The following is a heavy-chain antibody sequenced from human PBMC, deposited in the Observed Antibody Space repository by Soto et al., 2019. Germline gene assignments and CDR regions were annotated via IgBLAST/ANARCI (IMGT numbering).Heavy chain of an antibody. Sequence: GESLKISYKGSGYSFTSYWISWVRQMPGKGLEWMGRIDPSDSYTNYSPSFQGHVTISADKSISTAYLQWSSLKASDTAMYYCASVYDSIVPSYYYSMDVCVQVTTGTLS. CDR3: ASVYDSIVPSYYYSMDV. CDR1: GYSFTSYW. CDR2: IDPSDSYT. D-gene: IGHD3-22*01. V-gene: IGHV5-10-1*01. J-gene: IGHJ6*02.